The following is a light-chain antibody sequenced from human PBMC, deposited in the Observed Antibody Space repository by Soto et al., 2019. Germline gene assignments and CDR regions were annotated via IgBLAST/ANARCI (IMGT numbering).Light chain of an antibody. V-gene: IGKV3-20*01. CDR1: QSVSSSY. J-gene: IGKJ4*01. Sequence: ESVLTQSPGTLSSSPGERATLSCRASQSVSSSYLAWYQQKPGQAPRLLIYGASSRATGIPDRFSGSGSGTDFTLTISRLEPEDFAVYYCQQYGSSPPLTFGGGTKVDIK. CDR3: QQYGSSPPLT. CDR2: GAS.